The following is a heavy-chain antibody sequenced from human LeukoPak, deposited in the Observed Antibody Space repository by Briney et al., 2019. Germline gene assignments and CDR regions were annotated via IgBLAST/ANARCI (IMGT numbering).Heavy chain of an antibody. CDR1: GFTFSTYG. Sequence: GGTLRLSCSASGFTFSTYGMSWVRQSPGKGLEWVISISGSGSTTFYADSAKGRFTISRGNSKNMLYLQMTSLRAEDTAVYYCAKGTSTYSSGSFDYWGRGTLVTVSS. V-gene: IGHV3-23*01. CDR2: ISGSGSTT. J-gene: IGHJ4*02. D-gene: IGHD6-19*01. CDR3: AKGTSTYSSGSFDY.